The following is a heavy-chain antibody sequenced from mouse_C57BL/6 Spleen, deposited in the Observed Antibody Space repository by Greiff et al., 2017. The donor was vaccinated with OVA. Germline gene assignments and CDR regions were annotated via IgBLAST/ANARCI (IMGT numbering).Heavy chain of an antibody. J-gene: IGHJ2*01. Sequence: VQLQQPGAELVRPGTSVKLSCKASGYTFTSYWMHWVKQRPGQGLEWIGVIDPSDSYTNYHQKFKGKATLTVDTSSSTAYMQLSSLTSEDSAVYYGARGSTTVVAPFDYWGQGTTLTVSS. D-gene: IGHD1-1*01. V-gene: IGHV1-59*01. CDR1: GYTFTSYW. CDR3: ARGSTTVVAPFDY. CDR2: IDPSDSYT.